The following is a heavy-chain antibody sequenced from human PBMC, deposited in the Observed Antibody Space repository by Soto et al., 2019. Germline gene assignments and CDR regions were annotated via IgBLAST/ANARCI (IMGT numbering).Heavy chain of an antibody. CDR2: IYYSGST. CDR1: GGSISSGDYY. V-gene: IGHV4-30-4*01. Sequence: SETLSLTCTVSGGSISSGDYYWSWIRQPPGKGLEWIGYIYYSGSTYYNPSLKSRVTISVDTSKSQFSLKLSSVTAADTAVYYCARERYCSSTSCFTPNWFDPWGQGTLVTVSS. D-gene: IGHD2-2*01. J-gene: IGHJ5*02. CDR3: ARERYCSSTSCFTPNWFDP.